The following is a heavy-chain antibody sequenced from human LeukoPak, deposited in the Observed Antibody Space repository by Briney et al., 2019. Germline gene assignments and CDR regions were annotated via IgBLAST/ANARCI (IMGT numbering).Heavy chain of an antibody. Sequence: PSETLSPTCTVSGGSTSSRSYYWGWIRQPPAKGLEWIGSIYYSGTTYYNPSLKSRVTISVDTSKNQFSLRLSSVTAADTAVYYCARGSGDTALYNWFDPWGQGTLVTVSS. D-gene: IGHD5-18*01. CDR1: GGSTSSRSYY. CDR2: IYYSGTT. CDR3: ARGSGDTALYNWFDP. J-gene: IGHJ5*02. V-gene: IGHV4-39*01.